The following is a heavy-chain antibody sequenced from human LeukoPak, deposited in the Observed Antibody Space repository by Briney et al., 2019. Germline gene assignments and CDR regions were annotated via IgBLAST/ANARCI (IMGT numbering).Heavy chain of an antibody. CDR3: TKGNWGNAFDI. V-gene: IGHV3-9*03. CDR1: GFTFDDYT. Sequence: GVSLRLSCAASGFTFDDYTMHWVRQAPGRGLEWVSGITSDSGTVDYADSVRGRCTISRDNVKNSLYLQMNSLRAEDMALYYCTKGNWGNAFDIWGQGTMVTVS. J-gene: IGHJ3*02. CDR2: ITSDSGTV. D-gene: IGHD7-27*01.